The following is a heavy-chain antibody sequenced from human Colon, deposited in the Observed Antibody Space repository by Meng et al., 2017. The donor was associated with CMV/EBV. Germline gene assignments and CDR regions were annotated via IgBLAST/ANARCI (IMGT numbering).Heavy chain of an antibody. Sequence: GSLRLSCSVSGFSISSGYYWGWIRQSTEKGLEWIGTTYYGGTTTYNPSLKNRVRISIDTSKNQCFLKLDSVTAADPAVYFCARELPRAQWGQGILVTVSS. J-gene: IGHJ4*02. D-gene: IGHD2-21*01. V-gene: IGHV4-38-2*02. CDR3: ARELPRAQ. CDR2: TYYGGTT. CDR1: GFSISSGYY.